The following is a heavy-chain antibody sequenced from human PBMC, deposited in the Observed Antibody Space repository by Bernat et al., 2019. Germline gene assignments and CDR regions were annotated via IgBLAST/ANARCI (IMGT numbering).Heavy chain of an antibody. CDR3: EKASPYGTSWYGRVDV. V-gene: IGHV3-23*01. D-gene: IGHD6-13*01. J-gene: IGHJ6*02. CDR2: VRGSDGST. CDR1: GFTFSNYA. Sequence: EVQLLESGGGLVQPGGSLRLSCAASGFTFSNYALTWVRQAPGKGLEWVSAVRGSDGSTYYADSVKGRFIMSRDRSRDTMDLQMNSLRPEDTAVYYCEKASPYGTSWYGRVDVWGQGTTVTVSS.